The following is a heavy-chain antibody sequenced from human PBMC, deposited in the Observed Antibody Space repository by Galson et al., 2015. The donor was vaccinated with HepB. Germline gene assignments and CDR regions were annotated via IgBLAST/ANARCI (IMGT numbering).Heavy chain of an antibody. Sequence: SLRLSCAASGFTFSSYGMHWVRQAPGKGLEWVAVISYDGSNKYYADSVKGRFTISRDNSKNTLYLQMNSLRAEDTAVYYCAILSYDFWSAMPHDAFDIWGQGTMVTVSS. V-gene: IGHV3-30*03. CDR3: AILSYDFWSAMPHDAFDI. J-gene: IGHJ3*02. CDR2: ISYDGSNK. D-gene: IGHD3-3*01. CDR1: GFTFSSYG.